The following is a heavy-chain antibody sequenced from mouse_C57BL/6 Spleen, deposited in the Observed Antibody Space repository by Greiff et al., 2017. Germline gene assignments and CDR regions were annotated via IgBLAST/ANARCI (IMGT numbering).Heavy chain of an antibody. Sequence: QVQLQQPGAELVRPGSSVKLSCKASGYTFTSYWMHWVKQRPIQGLEWIGNIDPSDSETHYNQKFKDKATLTVDKSSSTAYMRLSSLTSEDSAVYYGARHYGSSYDWFAYWGQGTLVTVSA. CDR1: GYTFTSYW. J-gene: IGHJ3*01. CDR3: ARHYGSSYDWFAY. V-gene: IGHV1-52*01. CDR2: IDPSDSET. D-gene: IGHD1-1*01.